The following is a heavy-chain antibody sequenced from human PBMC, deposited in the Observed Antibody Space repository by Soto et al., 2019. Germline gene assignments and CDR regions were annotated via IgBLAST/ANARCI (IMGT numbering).Heavy chain of an antibody. D-gene: IGHD3-10*01. CDR2: TIPALGKT. V-gene: IGHV1-69*10. J-gene: IGHJ6*02. CDR1: GDNFKNNV. Sequence: GXSVKVSCKTSGDNFKNNVFTWVRQAPGQGLEWMGGTIPALGKTHYVEKFQGRVTITVDDATRTVYMEVRDLTSEDTAIYYCARGPFRAYAMDVRGQGTTVTVSS. CDR3: ARGPFRAYAMDV.